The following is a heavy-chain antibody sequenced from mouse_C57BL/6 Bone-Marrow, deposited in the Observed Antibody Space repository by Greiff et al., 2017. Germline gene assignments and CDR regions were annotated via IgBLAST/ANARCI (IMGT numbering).Heavy chain of an antibody. V-gene: IGHV1-69*01. CDR1: GYTFTSYW. CDR3: APLRGDWYFDV. J-gene: IGHJ1*03. Sequence: QVQLQQPGAELVMPGASVKLSCKASGYTFTSYWMHWVKQRPGHGLEWIGEIDPSDSYTNYNQKFKGKSTLTVDKSSSTAYMQLSSLTSEDSAVYYCAPLRGDWYFDVWGTGTTVTVSS. D-gene: IGHD2-4*01. CDR2: IDPSDSYT.